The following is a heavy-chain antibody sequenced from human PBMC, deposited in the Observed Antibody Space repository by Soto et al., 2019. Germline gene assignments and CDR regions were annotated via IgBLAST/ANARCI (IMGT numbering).Heavy chain of an antibody. Sequence: ASVKVSCKASGYTFTSYAMHWVRQAPGQRLEWMGWMNPKSGNTGYAQKFQGRVTMTRNTSIDTAYMELSSLRSEDTAVYYCATQAAAGIMYGMDVWGQGTTVTVSS. CDR1: GYTFTSYA. D-gene: IGHD6-13*01. CDR3: ATQAAAGIMYGMDV. V-gene: IGHV1-8*02. J-gene: IGHJ6*02. CDR2: MNPKSGNT.